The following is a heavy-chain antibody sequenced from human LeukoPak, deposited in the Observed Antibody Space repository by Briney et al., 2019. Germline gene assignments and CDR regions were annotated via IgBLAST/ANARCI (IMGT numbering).Heavy chain of an antibody. V-gene: IGHV3-30*19. J-gene: IGHJ6*03. D-gene: IGHD6-6*01. CDR1: GFTFRSYG. CDR2: ISYDGSNK. Sequence: GGSLRLSCAASGFTFRSYGMNWVRQAPGKGLEWVAVISYDGSNKYYADSVKGRFTISRDNSKNTLYLQMNSLRAEDTAVYYCAKGPYSSSSLYYYYMDVWGKGTTVTVSS. CDR3: AKGPYSSSSLYYYYMDV.